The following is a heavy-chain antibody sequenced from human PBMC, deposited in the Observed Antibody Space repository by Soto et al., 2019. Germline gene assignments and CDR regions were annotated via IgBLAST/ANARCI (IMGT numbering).Heavy chain of an antibody. Sequence: QLVESGGGLVQAGKSLRLACAASGFTFDDYAMHWVRLAPGKGLEWVSGISWNSGSTGYADSVKGRFTISSDNAKDSLYLQMNSLRPEDTALYYCAKDARSSFYFYSYMNVWGKGTTVIVSS. J-gene: IGHJ6*03. CDR2: ISWNSGST. CDR1: GFTFDDYA. CDR3: AKDARSSFYFYSYMNV. V-gene: IGHV3-9*01.